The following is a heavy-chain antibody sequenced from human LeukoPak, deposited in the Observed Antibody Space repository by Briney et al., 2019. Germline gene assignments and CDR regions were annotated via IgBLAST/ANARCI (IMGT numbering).Heavy chain of an antibody. Sequence: SETLSLTCTVSGGFISSYYWSWIRQPPGKGLEWIGYIYYSGSTNYNPSLKSRVTISVDTSKNQFSLKLSSVTAADTAVYYCARQGGGDPNYYYYGMDVWGQGTTVTVSS. D-gene: IGHD2-21*01. CDR3: ARQGGGDPNYYYYGMDV. CDR1: GGFISSYY. CDR2: IYYSGST. V-gene: IGHV4-59*08. J-gene: IGHJ6*02.